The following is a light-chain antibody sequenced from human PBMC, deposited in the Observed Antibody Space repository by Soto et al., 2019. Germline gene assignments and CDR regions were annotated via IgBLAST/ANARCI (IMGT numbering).Light chain of an antibody. CDR3: QQSYSTPRT. V-gene: IGKV1-39*01. Sequence: DIQMTQSPYTLPASVGDRVTVTCRASQSISSYLNWYQQKPGKAPKLLIYAASSLQSGVPSRFSGSGSGTDFTLTISRLQPEDFATYYCQQSYSTPRTFGQGTKVDI. CDR2: AAS. J-gene: IGKJ1*01. CDR1: QSISSY.